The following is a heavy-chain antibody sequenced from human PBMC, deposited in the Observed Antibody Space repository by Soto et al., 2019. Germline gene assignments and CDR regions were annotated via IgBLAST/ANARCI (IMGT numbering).Heavy chain of an antibody. CDR2: IYYSGST. Sequence: TLSLTCTVSGGSISSGGYYWSWIRQHPGKGLEWIGYIYYSGSTYYNPSLKSRVTISVDTSKNQFSLKLGSVTAADTAVYYCASEYYYDSSGYYYRSFDYWGQGTLVTISS. CDR3: ASEYYYDSSGYYYRSFDY. J-gene: IGHJ4*02. D-gene: IGHD3-22*01. V-gene: IGHV4-31*03. CDR1: GGSISSGGYY.